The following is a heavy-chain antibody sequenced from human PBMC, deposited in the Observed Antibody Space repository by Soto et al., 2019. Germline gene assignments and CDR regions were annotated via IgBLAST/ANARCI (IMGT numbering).Heavy chain of an antibody. CDR2: LNYSGTT. V-gene: IGHV4-39*01. D-gene: IGHD1-1*01. Sequence: QLHLQESGPGLVRPSETLSLTCTVSGASIRDTSHYWAWLRQSPGKGVEWVGSLNYSGTTYYNPSLESRVTLSVDMSKNQFSLRLSSVTAADTAVYHCAGLEWNERLRFDPWGQGSLVTVSS. J-gene: IGHJ5*02. CDR1: GASIRDTSHY. CDR3: AGLEWNERLRFDP.